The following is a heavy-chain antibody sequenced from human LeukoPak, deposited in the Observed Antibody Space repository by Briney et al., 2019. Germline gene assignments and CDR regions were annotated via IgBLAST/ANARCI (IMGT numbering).Heavy chain of an antibody. V-gene: IGHV3-23*01. J-gene: IGHJ4*02. CDR3: AKDPRRYSRTGGYFEY. Sequence: GGSLRLSCAVSGFTFSNYAMTWVRQAPGKGLEWVSAISGSGDNTYYADSVKGRFTVSRDNSKNTLYLQVNSLRAEDTAVYYCAKDPRRYSRTGGYFEYWGQGTLVTVSS. CDR2: ISGSGDNT. CDR1: GFTFSNYA. D-gene: IGHD6-13*01.